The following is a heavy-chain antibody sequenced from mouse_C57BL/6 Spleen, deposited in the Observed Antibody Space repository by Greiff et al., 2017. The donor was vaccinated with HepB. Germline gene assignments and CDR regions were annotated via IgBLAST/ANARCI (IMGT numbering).Heavy chain of an antibody. CDR2: IDPSDSYT. J-gene: IGHJ2*01. Sequence: QVQLKQPGAELVRPGTSVKLSCKASGYTFTSYWMHWVKQRPGQGLEWIGVIDPSDSYTNYNQKFKGKATLTVDTSSSTAYMQLSSLTSEDSAVYYCAREALYYFDDWGQGTTLTVSS. CDR3: AREALYYFDD. V-gene: IGHV1-59*01. CDR1: GYTFTSYW.